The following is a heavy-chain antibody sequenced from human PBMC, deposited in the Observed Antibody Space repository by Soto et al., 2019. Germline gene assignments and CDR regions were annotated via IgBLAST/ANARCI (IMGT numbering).Heavy chain of an antibody. Sequence: PSETLSLTCAVYGGSFSGYYWSWIRQPPGKGLEWIGEINHSGSTNYNPSLKSRVTISVDTSKNQFSLKLSSVTAADTAVYYCARGRGDKHHYCSGGSCHFDYWGQGTLVTVSS. D-gene: IGHD2-15*01. CDR1: GGSFSGYY. CDR2: INHSGST. J-gene: IGHJ4*02. V-gene: IGHV4-34*01. CDR3: ARGRGDKHHYCSGGSCHFDY.